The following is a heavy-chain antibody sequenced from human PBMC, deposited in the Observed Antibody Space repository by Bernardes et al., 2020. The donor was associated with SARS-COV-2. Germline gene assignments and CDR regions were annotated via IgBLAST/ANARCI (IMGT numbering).Heavy chain of an antibody. Sequence: GGSLRLSCAASGFIVSAYCMHWVRQVPGEGLVWVSRINEDGSVINYADSVKGRFTIFRDIADNTLYLQMNNLRVEDTAVYYCARDFGGNSDYWGQGTLVTVSS. CDR3: ARDFGGNSDY. CDR1: GFIVSAYC. V-gene: IGHV3-74*01. J-gene: IGHJ4*02. D-gene: IGHD2-21*01. CDR2: INEDGSVI.